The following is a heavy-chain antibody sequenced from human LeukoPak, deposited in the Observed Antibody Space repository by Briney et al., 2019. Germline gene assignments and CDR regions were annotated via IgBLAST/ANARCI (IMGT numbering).Heavy chain of an antibody. CDR2: ISAYNGNT. Sequence: GASVKVSCKASGYTFTCYGISWVRQAPGQGLEWMGWISAYNGNTNYAQKLQGRVTMTTDTSTSTAYMELRSLRSDDTAVYYCARDDIAARPAYFDYWGQGTLVTVSS. D-gene: IGHD6-6*01. CDR3: ARDDIAARPAYFDY. CDR1: GYTFTCYG. V-gene: IGHV1-18*01. J-gene: IGHJ4*02.